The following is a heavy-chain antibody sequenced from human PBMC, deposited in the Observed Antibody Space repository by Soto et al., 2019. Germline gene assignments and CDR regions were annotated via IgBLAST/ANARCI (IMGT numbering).Heavy chain of an antibody. CDR2: INPNSGGT. Sequence: ASVKVSCTASGYTFTVYYMHWVRQAPGQGLEWMGWINPNSGGTNYAQKFQGWVTMTRDTSISTAYMELSRLRSDDTAVYYCARDGYSYGDAFDIWGQGTMVTVSS. CDR1: GYTFTVYY. D-gene: IGHD5-18*01. V-gene: IGHV1-2*04. CDR3: ARDGYSYGDAFDI. J-gene: IGHJ3*02.